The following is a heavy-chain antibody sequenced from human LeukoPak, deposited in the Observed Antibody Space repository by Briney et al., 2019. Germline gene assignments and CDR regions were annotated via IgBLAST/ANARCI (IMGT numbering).Heavy chain of an antibody. D-gene: IGHD3-22*01. V-gene: IGHV3-30*18. CDR2: ISYDGSNK. CDR3: AKGPDSSGYYYYVDY. J-gene: IGHJ4*02. Sequence: PGGSLRLSCTASGFTFSIYGMHWVRQAPGKGLEWVAVISYDGSNKYYADSVKGRSTISRDNSKNTLYLQMNSLRAEDTAVYYCAKGPDSSGYYYYVDYWGRGTLVTVSS. CDR1: GFTFSIYG.